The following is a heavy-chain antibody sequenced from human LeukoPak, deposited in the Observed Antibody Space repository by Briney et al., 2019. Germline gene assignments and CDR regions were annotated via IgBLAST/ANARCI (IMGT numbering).Heavy chain of an antibody. V-gene: IGHV1-24*01. CDR1: GYTLTELS. J-gene: IGHJ4*02. CDR3: ATEGKMVRGVYTDY. Sequence: ASVKVSCKVSGYTLTELSMHWVRQAPGKGLEWMGRFDPEDGETIYAQKFQGRDTMTADTSTDTVYMELSSLRSEDTAVYYGATEGKMVRGVYTDYWGQGTLVTVSS. CDR2: FDPEDGET. D-gene: IGHD3-10*01.